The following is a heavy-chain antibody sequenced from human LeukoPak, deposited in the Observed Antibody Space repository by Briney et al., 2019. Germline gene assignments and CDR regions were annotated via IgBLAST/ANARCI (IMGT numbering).Heavy chain of an antibody. Sequence: ASVKVSCKVSVYTLIEFSMHWVRQAPGKGLEWMGGFDPEDGETIYAQKFQGRVTMTEDTSTDTAYMELSSLRSEDTAVYYCATERSGSYYNGDAAFDIWGQGTMVTVSS. CDR2: FDPEDGET. CDR3: ATERSGSYYNGDAAFDI. CDR1: VYTLIEFS. V-gene: IGHV1-24*01. D-gene: IGHD3-10*01. J-gene: IGHJ3*02.